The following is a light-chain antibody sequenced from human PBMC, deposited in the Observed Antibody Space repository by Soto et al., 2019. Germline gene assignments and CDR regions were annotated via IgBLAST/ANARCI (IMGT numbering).Light chain of an antibody. CDR2: AAS. CDR1: QGIRND. J-gene: IGKJ1*01. V-gene: IGKV1-6*01. CDR3: LQDYNYPRT. Sequence: ILLTSSPSSLSKKVGDTATITCRASQGIRNDLGWYQQRPGKAPKLLIFAASSLQTGVPSRFSGSGSGTDFTLTISSLQPEDFATYYCLQDYNYPRTFAQGTKVDIK.